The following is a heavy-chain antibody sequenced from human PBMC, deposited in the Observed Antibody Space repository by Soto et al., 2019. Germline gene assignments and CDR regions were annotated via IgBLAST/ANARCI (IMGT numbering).Heavy chain of an antibody. J-gene: IGHJ5*02. CDR2: IYYSGST. CDR1: GGSISSSIYY. V-gene: IGHV4-39*07. Sequence: SETLSLTCTVSGGSISSSIYYWGWIRQPPGKGLEWIGSIYYSGSTYYNPSLKSRVTISVDTSKNQFSLKLSSVTAADTAVYYCARVTRYSSSRRAGWFDPWGQGTLVTVSP. D-gene: IGHD6-13*01. CDR3: ARVTRYSSSRRAGWFDP.